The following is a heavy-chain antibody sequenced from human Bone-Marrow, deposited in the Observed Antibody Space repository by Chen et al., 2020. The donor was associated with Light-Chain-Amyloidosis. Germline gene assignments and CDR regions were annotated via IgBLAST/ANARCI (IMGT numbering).Heavy chain of an antibody. D-gene: IGHD3-16*01. Sequence: EVQLVESGGDLVQPGGSLRLSCSASGFSFDSHVMNWVRQAPGKGPECVSAIGGSGDTTNYADSMKGRFIISRDNSKRTLYLQMNSLRAEDSALYYCAKKGGYFDDWGQGTLVTVSS. CDR3: AKKGGYFDD. J-gene: IGHJ4*02. CDR2: IGGSGDTT. V-gene: IGHV3-23*04. CDR1: GFSFDSHV.